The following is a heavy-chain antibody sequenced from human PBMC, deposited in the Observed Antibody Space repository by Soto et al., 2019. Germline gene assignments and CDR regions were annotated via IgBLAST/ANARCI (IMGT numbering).Heavy chain of an antibody. V-gene: IGHV4-31*03. CDR2: IYYSGST. Sequence: ASETLSLTCTVSGGSISSGGYYWSWIRQHPGKGLEWIGYIYYSGSTYYNPSLKSRVTTSVDTSRNQFSLKLSSVTAADTAVYYCARGGPLGNGAFDIWGQGTMVTVSS. CDR3: ARGGPLGNGAFDI. CDR1: GGSISSGGYY. J-gene: IGHJ3*02. D-gene: IGHD2-8*01.